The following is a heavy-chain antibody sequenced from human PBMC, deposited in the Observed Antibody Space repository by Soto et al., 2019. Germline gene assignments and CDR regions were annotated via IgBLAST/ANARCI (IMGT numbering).Heavy chain of an antibody. Sequence: GGSLRLSCAASGFTFSSYGMHWVRQAPGKGLEWVAVISYDGSNKYYADSVKGRFTISRDNSKNTLYLQMNSLRAEDTAVYYCAKMGYYYGSGGAYYYYGMDVWGQGTTVTVSS. CDR3: AKMGYYYGSGGAYYYYGMDV. CDR1: GFTFSSYG. CDR2: ISYDGSNK. J-gene: IGHJ6*02. V-gene: IGHV3-30*18. D-gene: IGHD3-10*01.